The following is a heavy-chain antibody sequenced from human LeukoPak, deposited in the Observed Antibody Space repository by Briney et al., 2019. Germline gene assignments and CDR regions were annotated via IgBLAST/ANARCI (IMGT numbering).Heavy chain of an antibody. D-gene: IGHD3-22*01. V-gene: IGHV4-34*01. J-gene: IGHJ4*02. CDR2: INHSGST. CDR3: ARGYYDSSGYYYFDY. CDR1: GGSFSGYY. Sequence: KPSETLSLTCAVYGGSFSGYYWSWIRQPPGKGLEWIGEINHSGSTNYNPSLKSRVTILVDTSKNQFSLKLSSVTAADTAVYYCARGYYDSSGYYYFDYWGQGTLVTVSS.